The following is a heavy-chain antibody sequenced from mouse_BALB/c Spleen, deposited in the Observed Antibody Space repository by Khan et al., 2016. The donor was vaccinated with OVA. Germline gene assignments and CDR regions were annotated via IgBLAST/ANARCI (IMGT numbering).Heavy chain of an antibody. D-gene: IGHD2-1*01. CDR3: ARLGNS. J-gene: IGHJ3*01. V-gene: IGHV5-6*01. Sequence: EVELVESGGDLVKPGGSLKLSCAASGFTFSSYGMSWVRQTPDKRLEWVATTTSGGSYTYYPDSVKGRFTISRDHAKNTLYLQMTSLKSEDTAMYYCARLGNSWGQGTLVTVSA. CDR1: GFTFSSYG. CDR2: TTSGGSYT.